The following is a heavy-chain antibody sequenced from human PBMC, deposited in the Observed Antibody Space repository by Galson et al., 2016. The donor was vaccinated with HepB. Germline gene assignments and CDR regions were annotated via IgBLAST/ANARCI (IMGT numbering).Heavy chain of an antibody. D-gene: IGHD5-12*01. CDR3: AKDREWLRYTSDGIDV. CDR1: GFSFSGYA. V-gene: IGHV3-30*18. Sequence: SLRLSCAVSGFSFSGYAMHWVRQAPGKGLECVAVISYDGRDKYYADSVRGRFTISRDNSKNTLDLQMNSLRPEDTALYYCAKDREWLRYTSDGIDVWGQGTTVTVSS. CDR2: ISYDGRDK. J-gene: IGHJ3*01.